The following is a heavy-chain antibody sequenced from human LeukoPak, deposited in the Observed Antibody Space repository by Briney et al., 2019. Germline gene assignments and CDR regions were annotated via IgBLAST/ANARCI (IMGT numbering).Heavy chain of an antibody. CDR1: GFTFSSYT. D-gene: IGHD3-16*01. Sequence: PGGSLRLSCAASGFTFSSYTMSWVRQAPGKGLEWVSAITGSGGSTYYADSVKGRFTISRDDSKNTLYLQMNSLRTEDTAVYYCAKEGGALPDAFDIWGQGTMVTVSS. CDR2: ITGSGGST. J-gene: IGHJ3*02. CDR3: AKEGGALPDAFDI. V-gene: IGHV3-23*01.